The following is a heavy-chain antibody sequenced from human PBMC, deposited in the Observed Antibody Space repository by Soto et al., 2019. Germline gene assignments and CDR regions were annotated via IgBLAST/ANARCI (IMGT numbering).Heavy chain of an antibody. CDR2: ISRSGNST. CDR3: AKDAKILDWLPTSYYFDF. V-gene: IGHV3-23*01. Sequence: GGSLRLWCAVSGRNCSNYAMSRVRQSPGKGLEWVSSISRSGNSTYSADSVRGRFTISRDNSKNTLYLQMNSLRAEDTAVYYFAKDAKILDWLPTSYYFDFWGQGTLVTVSS. J-gene: IGHJ4*02. CDR1: GRNCSNYA. D-gene: IGHD3-9*01.